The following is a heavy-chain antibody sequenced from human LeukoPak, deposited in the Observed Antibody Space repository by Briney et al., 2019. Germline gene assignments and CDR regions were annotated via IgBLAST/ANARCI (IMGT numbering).Heavy chain of an antibody. CDR3: ARSDYSSGWYDWAGAFDI. CDR1: GGSISSGSYF. J-gene: IGHJ3*02. V-gene: IGHV4-61*02. D-gene: IGHD6-19*01. CDR2: IYTSGST. Sequence: SETLSLTCTVSGGSISSGSYFWSWIRQPAGKGLEWIGRIYTSGSTNYNPSLKSRVTISVDTSKNQFSLKLSSVTAADTAVYYCARSDYSSGWYDWAGAFDIWGQGTMVTVSS.